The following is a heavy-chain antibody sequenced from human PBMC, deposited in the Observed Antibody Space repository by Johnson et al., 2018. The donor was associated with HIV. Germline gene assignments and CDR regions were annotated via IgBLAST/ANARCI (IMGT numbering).Heavy chain of an antibody. J-gene: IGHJ3*02. CDR2: VSGSGGST. CDR3: ARGFSSGYNDAFDI. V-gene: IGHV3-23*04. CDR1: GFTFSSYT. D-gene: IGHD3-22*01. Sequence: VQLVESGGGLVQPGGSLRLSCAASGFTFSSYTMNWVRQAPGKGLEWVSGVSGSGGSTYYADSVKGRFTISRDNSKNTLFLQMNSLRAEDTALYYCARGFSSGYNDAFDIWGQGTMLTVSS.